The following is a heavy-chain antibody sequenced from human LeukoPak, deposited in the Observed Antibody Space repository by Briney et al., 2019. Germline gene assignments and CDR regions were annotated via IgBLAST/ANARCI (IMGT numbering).Heavy chain of an antibody. CDR3: ARNKRATQYYFDY. V-gene: IGHV3-48*04. Sequence: PGGSLRLSCAASGFSFSGHSMNWVRQAPGRGLEWVAFVSDGSTPTYYADSVRGRFTISRDNAENSLYLQMNSLRAEDTAVHYCARNKRATQYYFDYWGQGTLVTVSS. CDR1: GFSFSGHS. CDR2: VSDGSTPT. J-gene: IGHJ4*02.